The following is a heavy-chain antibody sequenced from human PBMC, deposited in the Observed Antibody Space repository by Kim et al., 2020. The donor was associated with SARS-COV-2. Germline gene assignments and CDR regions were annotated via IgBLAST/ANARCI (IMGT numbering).Heavy chain of an antibody. CDR1: GDSVSSNSAA. V-gene: IGHV6-1*01. CDR2: TYYRSKWYN. J-gene: IGHJ4*02. CDR3: ARELRSLSGITVIREQGYYFDY. D-gene: IGHD3-10*01. Sequence: SQTLSLTCAISGDSVSSNSAAWNWIRQSPSRGLEWLGRTYYRSKWYNDYAVSVKSRITINPDTSKNQFSLQLNSVTPEDTAVYYCARELRSLSGITVIREQGYYFDYWGQGTLVTVSS.